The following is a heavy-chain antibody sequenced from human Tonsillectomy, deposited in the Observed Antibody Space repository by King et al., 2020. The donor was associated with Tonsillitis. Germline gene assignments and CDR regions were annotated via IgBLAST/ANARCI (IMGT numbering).Heavy chain of an antibody. CDR2: INHSGST. J-gene: IGHJ5*02. CDR3: ARGARDSSTRGWFDP. CDR1: GGSFSGYY. V-gene: IGHV4-34*01. D-gene: IGHD6-13*01. Sequence: VQLQQWGAGLLKPSETLSLTCAVYGGSFSGYYWSWIRQPPGKGLEWIGEINHSGSTNYNPSLKSRVTVSVDTSKNQFSLKLSSVTAADTAVYYCARGARDSSTRGWFDPWGQGTLVTVSS.